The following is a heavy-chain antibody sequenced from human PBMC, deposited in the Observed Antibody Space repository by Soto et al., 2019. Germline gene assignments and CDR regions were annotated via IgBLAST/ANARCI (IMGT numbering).Heavy chain of an antibody. V-gene: IGHV1-8*01. J-gene: IGHJ4*01. CDR3: ARARRITMVRGVIITEYYFDY. CDR1: GYTFTGYD. D-gene: IGHD3-10*01. CDR2: MNPNSGNT. Sequence: ASVKAYCKASGYTFTGYDINWLRQATGQGLEWMGWMNPNSGNTGYAQKFQGRVTMTRNTSISTAYMELSSLRSEDTAVYYCARARRITMVRGVIITEYYFDYWG.